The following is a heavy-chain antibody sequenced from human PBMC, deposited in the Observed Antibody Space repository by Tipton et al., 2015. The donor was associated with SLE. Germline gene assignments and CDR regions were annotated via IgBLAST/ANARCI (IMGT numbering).Heavy chain of an antibody. J-gene: IGHJ5*02. V-gene: IGHV4-59*03. Sequence: TLSLTCSVSGGSISSYYWSWIRQPPGKRLEWIGHVHSSGSTHYNPSLKSRATISLDTSKNQFSLRMSSVTAADTAVYYCATSGYDSLSWFDPWGQGTPVTVSS. CDR3: ATSGYDSLSWFDP. CDR2: VHSSGST. CDR1: GGSISSYY. D-gene: IGHD5-12*01.